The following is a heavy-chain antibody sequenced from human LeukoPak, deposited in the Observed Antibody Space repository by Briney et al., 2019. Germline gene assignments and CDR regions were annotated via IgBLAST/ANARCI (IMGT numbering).Heavy chain of an antibody. D-gene: IGHD2/OR15-2a*01. Sequence: GGSLRLSCAASGFTFSDYYMSWIRQTPTKGLEWLANIKEDGSEKYYVDSVKGRFTISRDNAKNSLYLQMNSLRGEDTAVYYCARGSGHSTAWYYLGQGTLLTVSS. V-gene: IGHV3-7*04. CDR2: IKEDGSEK. CDR3: ARGSGHSTAWYY. CDR1: GFTFSDYY. J-gene: IGHJ4*02.